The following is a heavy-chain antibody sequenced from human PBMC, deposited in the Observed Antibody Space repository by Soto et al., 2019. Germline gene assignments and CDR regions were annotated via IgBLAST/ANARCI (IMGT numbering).Heavy chain of an antibody. Sequence: TLCLTCGVSGGSISSGCCSWSWIRQPPGKGPEWIGYIYHSGSTYYNPSLKSRVTISVDRSKNQFSLKLSSVTAADTAVYYCARASRCSGGSCYSSFNWFDPWGQGTLVTVSS. CDR2: IYHSGST. J-gene: IGHJ5*02. D-gene: IGHD2-15*01. V-gene: IGHV4-30-2*01. CDR3: ARASRCSGGSCYSSFNWFDP. CDR1: GGSISSGCCS.